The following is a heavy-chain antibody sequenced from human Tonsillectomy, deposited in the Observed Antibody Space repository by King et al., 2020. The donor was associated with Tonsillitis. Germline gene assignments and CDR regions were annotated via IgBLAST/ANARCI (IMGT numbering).Heavy chain of an antibody. CDR2: ISTYNGHT. Sequence: QLVQSGAEVKKPGASVRVSCKASGYTFTNYGVSWVRQAPGQGLEWMGWISTYNGHTNYAQKLQGRLTMTTDTSTSTAYMELRCLRSDDTAVYYCARAPSTHRYSITIFGVVNDAFDIWGQGTMVTVSS. CDR1: GYTFTNYG. J-gene: IGHJ3*02. CDR3: ARAPSTHRYSITIFGVVNDAFDI. V-gene: IGHV1-18*01. D-gene: IGHD3-3*01.